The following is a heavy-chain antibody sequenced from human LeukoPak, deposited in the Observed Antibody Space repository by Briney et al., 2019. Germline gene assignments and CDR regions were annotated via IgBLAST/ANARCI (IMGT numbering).Heavy chain of an antibody. CDR3: ALRPISPSTVTDYFDY. J-gene: IGHJ4*02. D-gene: IGHD4-17*01. CDR1: GGTFSSYA. V-gene: IGHV1-69*01. CDR2: INPIFGTA. Sequence: SVKLSCKASGGTFSSYAISWVRQAPGQGLEWMGGINPIFGTANYAQKFQGRVTITADESTSTAYMELSSLRSEDTAVYYCALRPISPSTVTDYFDYWGQGTLVTVSS.